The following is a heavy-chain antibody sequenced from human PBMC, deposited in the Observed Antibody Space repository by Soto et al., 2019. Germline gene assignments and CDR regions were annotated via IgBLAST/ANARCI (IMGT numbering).Heavy chain of an antibody. D-gene: IGHD3-3*01. CDR2: IYYSGTT. Sequence: SETLSLTCTISNGSTGTNYWSWLRQPPGKPLEWIGHIYYSGTTNYNPSLKSRVTLSVDMSKSQFSLKLTSATAADTAVYYCARHRWTSGYYLVFDSWGQGTLVTVSS. J-gene: IGHJ4*02. CDR1: NGSTGTNY. V-gene: IGHV4-59*08. CDR3: ARHRWTSGYYLVFDS.